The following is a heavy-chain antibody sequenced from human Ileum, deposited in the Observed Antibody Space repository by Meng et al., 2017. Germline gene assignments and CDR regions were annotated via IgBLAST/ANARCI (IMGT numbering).Heavy chain of an antibody. Sequence: QVKRKESGPGLGRPSETLSPICTVSGGSVSTSDYQWGWIRQPPGKGLEWIGYAGTNYNPSLKSRVTISVDTSKRQFSLKLTSVTAADTAVYYCARDHWGSLDYWGQGILVTVSS. D-gene: IGHD7-27*01. V-gene: IGHV4-61*08. CDR1: GGSVSTSDYQ. CDR3: ARDHWGSLDY. CDR2: AGT. J-gene: IGHJ4*02.